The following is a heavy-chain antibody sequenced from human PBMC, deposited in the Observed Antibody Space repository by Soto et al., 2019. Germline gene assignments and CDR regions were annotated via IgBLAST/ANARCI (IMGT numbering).Heavy chain of an antibody. J-gene: IGHJ4*02. CDR2: ISWNSGSI. Sequence: EVQLVESGGGLVQPGRSLRLSCAASGFTFDDYAMHWVRQAPGKGLEWVSGISWNSGSIGYADSVKGRFTISRDNAKNSLYLQMNSMRAEDRDLYYCAKGRPGYCSGGSCYTDYTCDYLGQGTQVTVSS. D-gene: IGHD2-15*01. CDR1: GFTFDDYA. V-gene: IGHV3-9*01. CDR3: AKGRPGYCSGGSCYTDYTCDY.